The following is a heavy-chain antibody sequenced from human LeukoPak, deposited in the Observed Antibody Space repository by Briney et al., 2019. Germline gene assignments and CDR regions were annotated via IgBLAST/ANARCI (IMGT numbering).Heavy chain of an antibody. CDR2: ITGSVSST. D-gene: IGHD6-19*01. Sequence: GGSLRLSCAASGFTFSSYAMNWVRQAPGKGLEWVSAITGSVSSTYYADSVKGRFTISRDDSKNTLYLQMNSLRADDTAVYYCARDPLGIAVANTGGGWFDPWGQGTLVTVSS. CDR3: ARDPLGIAVANTGGGWFDP. CDR1: GFTFSSYA. J-gene: IGHJ5*02. V-gene: IGHV3-23*01.